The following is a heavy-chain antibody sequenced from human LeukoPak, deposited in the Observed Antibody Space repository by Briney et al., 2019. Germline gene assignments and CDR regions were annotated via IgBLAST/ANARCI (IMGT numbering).Heavy chain of an antibody. CDR3: AKDKVTWIQLWNGD. D-gene: IGHD5-18*01. J-gene: IGHJ4*02. Sequence: GGSLRLSCAASEFTFSSHAMIWVRQAPGKGLEWVSSITSTSSNIFYTDSVKGRFTISRDNAKSSLYLQMNSLRAEDTAVYYCAKDKVTWIQLWNGDWGQGTLVTVSS. CDR1: EFTFSSHA. CDR2: ITSTSSNI. V-gene: IGHV3-21*04.